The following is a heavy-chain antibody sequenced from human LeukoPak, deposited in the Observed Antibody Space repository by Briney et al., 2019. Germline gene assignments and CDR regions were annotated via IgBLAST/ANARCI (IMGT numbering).Heavy chain of an antibody. CDR2: ISSSSSYI. CDR1: GFTFSSYS. J-gene: IGHJ4*02. CDR3: ARAYYDFWSGYYAFDY. Sequence: GGSLRLSCAASGFTFSSYSMNWVRQAPGKGLEWVSSISSSSSYIYYADSVKGRFTISRDNAKNSLYLQMNSLRAEDTAVYYCARAYYDFWSGYYAFDYWGQGTQVTVSS. D-gene: IGHD3-3*01. V-gene: IGHV3-21*01.